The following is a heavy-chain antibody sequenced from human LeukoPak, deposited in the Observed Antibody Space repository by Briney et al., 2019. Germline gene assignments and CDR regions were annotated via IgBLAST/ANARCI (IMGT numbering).Heavy chain of an antibody. CDR1: GGSIYTYN. V-gene: IGHV4-59*01. Sequence: SETLSLTCSVSGGSIYTYNWSWIRQSPGKGLEWIGYIYHSGSTNYNPSLKSRVTISVDTSKNQFSLKLSSVTAADTAVYYCARVNRAVAAALDYWGQGTLVTVSS. CDR3: ARVNRAVAAALDY. CDR2: IYHSGST. J-gene: IGHJ4*02. D-gene: IGHD6-13*01.